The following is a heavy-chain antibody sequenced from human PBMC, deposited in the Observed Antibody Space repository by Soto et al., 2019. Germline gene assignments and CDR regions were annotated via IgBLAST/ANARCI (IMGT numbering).Heavy chain of an antibody. V-gene: IGHV1-3*01. CDR2: INAGNGNT. Sequence: ASVKVSCKASGYSFTSYAIYWVRQAPGQRLEWMGWINAGNGNTKYSQKFQGRVTMTRNTSISTAYMELSSLRSEDTAVYYCARESYSGADYWGQGTLVTVSS. J-gene: IGHJ4*02. CDR1: GYSFTSYA. CDR3: ARESYSGADY. D-gene: IGHD1-26*01.